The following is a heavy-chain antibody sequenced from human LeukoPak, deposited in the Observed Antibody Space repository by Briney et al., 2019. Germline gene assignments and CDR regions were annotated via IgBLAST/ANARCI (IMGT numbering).Heavy chain of an antibody. J-gene: IGHJ5*02. V-gene: IGHV4-61*02. Sequence: SETLSLTCTVSGGSISSGSYYWSWIRQPAGKGLEWIGRIYTSGSTNYNPSLKSRVTISVDTSKNQFSLKLSSVTAADTAVYYCASQYYDFWSGYLGRWFDPWGQGTLVTVSS. D-gene: IGHD3-3*01. CDR1: GGSISSGSYY. CDR3: ASQYYDFWSGYLGRWFDP. CDR2: IYTSGST.